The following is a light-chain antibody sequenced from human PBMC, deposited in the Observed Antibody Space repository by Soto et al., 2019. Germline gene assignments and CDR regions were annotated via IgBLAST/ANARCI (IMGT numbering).Light chain of an antibody. J-gene: IGKJ1*01. CDR1: QSISSW. CDR2: DAS. Sequence: DIQMTQSPSTLSASVGDRVTITCRASQSISSWLAWYQQKPGKAPKLLIYDASSLESGVPSRFSGSGSGTEFTLTISRLQPDDFATYYCQQHNSYSWTFGQGTKVEIK. CDR3: QQHNSYSWT. V-gene: IGKV1-5*01.